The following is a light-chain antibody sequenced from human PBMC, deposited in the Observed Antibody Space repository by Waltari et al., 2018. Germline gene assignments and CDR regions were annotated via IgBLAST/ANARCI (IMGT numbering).Light chain of an antibody. CDR3: QSYDTSLSVV. CDR1: GSNIGAGYD. V-gene: IGLV1-40*01. J-gene: IGLJ3*02. CDR2: GSA. Sequence: SVLTQPPSVSGAPGQRVTISCTGSGSNIGAGYDVRWYQQLPRAAPKLLIYGSASRPLGVPARFFGSTSGTSASLAITGLQAEDEADYYCQSYDTSLSVVFGGGTKLTVL.